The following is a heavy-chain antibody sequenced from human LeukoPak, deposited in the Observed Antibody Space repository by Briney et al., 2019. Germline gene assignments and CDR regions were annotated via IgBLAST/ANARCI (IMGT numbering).Heavy chain of an antibody. CDR2: INHSGST. Sequence: PSETLSLTCAVYGGSFSGYYWSWIRQPPGKGLEWIGEINHSGSTNYNPSLKSRVTISVDTSKNQFSLKLSSVTAADTAVYYCARGQNDKIIYGSGSYYKSIDYWGQGTLVTVSS. J-gene: IGHJ4*02. D-gene: IGHD3-10*01. CDR3: ARGQNDKIIYGSGSYYKSIDY. CDR1: GGSFSGYY. V-gene: IGHV4-34*01.